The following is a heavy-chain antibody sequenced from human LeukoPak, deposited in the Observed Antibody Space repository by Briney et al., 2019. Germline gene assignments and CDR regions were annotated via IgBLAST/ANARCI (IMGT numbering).Heavy chain of an antibody. CDR2: ISSSSTI. Sequence: GGSLRLSCAASGFTFSDYSMNWVRQAPGKGLEWVSYISSSSTIYYADSVKGRFTISRDNAKNSLYLQMNSLRDEDTAVYYCARWLHQLDYWGQGTLVTVSS. D-gene: IGHD5-24*01. CDR1: GFTFSDYS. V-gene: IGHV3-48*02. CDR3: ARWLHQLDY. J-gene: IGHJ4*02.